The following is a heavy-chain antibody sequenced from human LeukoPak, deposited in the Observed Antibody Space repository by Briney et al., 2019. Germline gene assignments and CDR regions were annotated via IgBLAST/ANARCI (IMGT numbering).Heavy chain of an antibody. CDR2: LYYSGST. Sequence: PSETLSLTCTVPGGSISSYYWSWIRQPPGKELEWIGYLYYSGSTNYNPSFKSRVTMSVDTSKNQFSLKLNSMTAADTAVYFCARGRYNDYGFDYWGQGTLVTVSS. V-gene: IGHV4-59*01. CDR3: ARGRYNDYGFDY. D-gene: IGHD4-17*01. CDR1: GGSISSYY. J-gene: IGHJ4*02.